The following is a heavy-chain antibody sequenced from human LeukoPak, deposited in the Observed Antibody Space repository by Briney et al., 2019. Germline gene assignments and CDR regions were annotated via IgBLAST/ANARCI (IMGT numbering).Heavy chain of an antibody. V-gene: IGHV3-30-3*01. CDR3: ARDYTYYDILTGYYTP. J-gene: IGHJ5*02. Sequence: GGSLRLSCAASGFTFSSYAMHWVRQAPGKGLEWVAVISYDGSNKYYADSVKGRFTISRDNSKNTLYLQMNSLRAEDTAVYYCARDYTYYDILTGYYTPWGQGTLVTVSS. CDR1: GFTFSSYA. CDR2: ISYDGSNK. D-gene: IGHD3-9*01.